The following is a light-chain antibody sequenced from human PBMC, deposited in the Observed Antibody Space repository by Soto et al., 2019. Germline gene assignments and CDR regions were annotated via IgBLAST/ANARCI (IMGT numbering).Light chain of an antibody. CDR2: VNN. V-gene: IGLV1-51*01. CDR3: GTWDSSLSAVV. Sequence: QSVLTQPPSVSAAPGQKVTISCSGSSSNIGNNYVSWYQQLPRTAPKLLICVNNKRPSGITDRFSGSKSGTSATLGITGLRTGDEADYYCGTWDSSLSAVVFGGGTKLTVL. J-gene: IGLJ2*01. CDR1: SSNIGNNY.